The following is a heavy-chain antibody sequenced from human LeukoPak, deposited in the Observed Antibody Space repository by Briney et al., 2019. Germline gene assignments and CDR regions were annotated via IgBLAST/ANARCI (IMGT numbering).Heavy chain of an antibody. D-gene: IGHD2-2*01. Sequence: PSETLSLTCTVSGGSISSYYWSWIRQPPGKGLEWIGYIYYSGSTNYNPSLKSRVTISVDTSKNQFSLKLSSVTAADTAVYYCARDPGYQPAFDYWGQGTLVTVSS. V-gene: IGHV4-59*12. CDR1: GGSISSYY. J-gene: IGHJ4*02. CDR3: ARDPGYQPAFDY. CDR2: IYYSGST.